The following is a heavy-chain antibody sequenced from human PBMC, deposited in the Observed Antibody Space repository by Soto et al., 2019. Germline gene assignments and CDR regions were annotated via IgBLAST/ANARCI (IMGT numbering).Heavy chain of an antibody. CDR3: AKRRGAGGHFDY. V-gene: IGHV3-23*01. J-gene: IGHJ4*02. CDR1: GFTFSSYA. CDR2: VSIGGST. Sequence: DVQLLESGGGLVQPEGSLRLSCAASGFTFSSYAMGWVRQGPGKGLEWVAVVSIGGSTHYADSVRGRFTISRDNSKNTPSLQINSLTAENPALYFCAKRRGAGGHFDYWGQGALVTVSS. D-gene: IGHD2-15*01.